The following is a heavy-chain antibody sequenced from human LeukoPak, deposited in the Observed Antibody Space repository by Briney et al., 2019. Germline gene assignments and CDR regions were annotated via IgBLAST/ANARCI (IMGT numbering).Heavy chain of an antibody. CDR3: ARIGSFSSADY. CDR2: MYHSGST. CDR1: GYSISSGFY. Sequence: PSETLSLTCGVSGYSISSGFYWGWIRQPPGKGLEWIGNMYHSGSTYYNPSLKSRVTISIDTSKNQFSLKLTSLTAADTAVYYCARIGSFSSADYWGQGTLVTVSS. D-gene: IGHD6-19*01. J-gene: IGHJ4*02. V-gene: IGHV4-38-2*01.